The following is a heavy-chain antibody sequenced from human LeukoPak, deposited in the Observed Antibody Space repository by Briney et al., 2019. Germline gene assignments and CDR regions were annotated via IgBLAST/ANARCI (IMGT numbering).Heavy chain of an antibody. D-gene: IGHD3-10*01. CDR1: GFTFRSSA. CDR3: AKRDPSGTFPYYFDQ. J-gene: IGHJ4*02. CDR2: ISESGGNT. Sequence: GGSLRLSCVASGFTFRSSARSWVRQAPGKGLDWVSAISESGGNTYYENSVKGRFTISRDNSKNTLYLQMDSLRAEDTAIYYCAKRDPSGTFPYYFDQWGQGTLVTVSS. V-gene: IGHV3-23*01.